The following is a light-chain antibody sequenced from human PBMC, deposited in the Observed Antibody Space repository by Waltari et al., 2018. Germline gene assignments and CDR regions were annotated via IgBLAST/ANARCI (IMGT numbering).Light chain of an antibody. Sequence: QSVLTQPPSLSGTPGQRVTISCSGSSSNIGTTYVFWYQQFPGRAPKPPIYLDDHRPSGVPDRFSASKSGSSASLTISGLRPEDEADYHCAGWDDSLTGVVFGGGTKLTV. CDR2: LDD. CDR1: SSNIGTTY. J-gene: IGLJ2*01. V-gene: IGLV1-47*01. CDR3: AGWDDSLTGVV.